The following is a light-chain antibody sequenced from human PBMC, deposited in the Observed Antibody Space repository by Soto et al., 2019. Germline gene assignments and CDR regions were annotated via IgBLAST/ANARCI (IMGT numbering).Light chain of an antibody. CDR2: DVN. J-gene: IGLJ3*02. V-gene: IGLV2-8*01. CDR1: SSDVGAHNY. Sequence: QSVLTQPPSASGSPGQSLTISCTGTSSDVGAHNYVSWYQQNPGKAPKLMLYDVNKRPSGVPDRFSGSKSGNTASLTVSGLHAEDEADYYCSSSAGGNNWVFGGGTKL. CDR3: SSSAGGNNWV.